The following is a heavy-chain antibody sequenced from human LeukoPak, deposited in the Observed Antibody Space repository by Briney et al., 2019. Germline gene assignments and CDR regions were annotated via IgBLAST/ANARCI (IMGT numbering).Heavy chain of an antibody. D-gene: IGHD3-22*01. V-gene: IGHV1-2*06. J-gene: IGHJ4*02. CDR3: ARVGYYESSGYYEY. CDR1: GHTLTDYY. Sequence: ASVKVSCKASGHTLTDYYMHWVRQAPGQGLEWMGRINPNSGGTNYAQKFQGRVTMTRDMSISTVYMELSRLRSDDTAVYYCARVGYYESSGYYEYWGQGTLVTVSS. CDR2: INPNSGGT.